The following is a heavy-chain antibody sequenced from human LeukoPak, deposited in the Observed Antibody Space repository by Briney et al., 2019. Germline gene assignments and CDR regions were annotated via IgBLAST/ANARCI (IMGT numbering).Heavy chain of an antibody. V-gene: IGHV3-23*01. J-gene: IGHJ2*01. CDR1: GFTFSSYA. CDR3: AKHQTLDTAMAYWYFDL. Sequence: GGSLRLSCAASGFTFSSYAMSWVRQAPGKGLEWVSAISGSGGSTYYADSVKGRFTISRDNSKNTLYLQMNSLRAEDTAVYYCAKHQTLDTAMAYWYFDLWGRGTLVTVSS. CDR2: ISGSGGST. D-gene: IGHD5-18*01.